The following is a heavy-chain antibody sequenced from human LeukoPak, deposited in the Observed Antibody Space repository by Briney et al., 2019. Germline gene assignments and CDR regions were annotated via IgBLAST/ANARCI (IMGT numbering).Heavy chain of an antibody. CDR3: ARGLTMIPFDY. J-gene: IGHJ4*02. D-gene: IGHD3-22*01. CDR1: GFTFSSYW. V-gene: IGHV3-7*01. CDR2: IKQDGSEK. Sequence: PGGSLRLSCAASGFTFSSYWMSWVRRAPGKGVEWVANIKQDGSEKYYVDSVTGRFTISRDNAKNSLYLQMNSLRAEDTAVYYCARGLTMIPFDYWGQGTLVPVSS.